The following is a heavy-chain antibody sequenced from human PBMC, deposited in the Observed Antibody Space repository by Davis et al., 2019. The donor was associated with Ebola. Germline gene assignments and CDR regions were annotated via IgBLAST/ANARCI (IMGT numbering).Heavy chain of an antibody. V-gene: IGHV5-10-1*01. CDR3: ARVSCAGGSCPLAH. J-gene: IGHJ4*02. CDR1: GYSFTSYW. CDR2: IDPSDSYT. Sequence: GGSLRLSCKGSGYSFTSYWISWVRQMPGKGLDWMGRIDPSDSYTNYSPSFQGHVTISADKSTTTAYLQWSSLKVSDSAIYYCARVSCAGGSCPLAHWGQGTLITVSS. D-gene: IGHD2-15*01.